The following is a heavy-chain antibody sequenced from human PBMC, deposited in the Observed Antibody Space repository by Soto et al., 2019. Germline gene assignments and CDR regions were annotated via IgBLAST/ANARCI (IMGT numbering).Heavy chain of an antibody. V-gene: IGHV3-7*04. CDR1: GFTFSDSW. D-gene: IGHD6-13*01. CDR2: INQDGSGK. CDR3: ARALFPSIAAAGTPPFGY. J-gene: IGHJ4*02. Sequence: PGGSLRLSCAASGFTFSDSWMDWARQVPGKGPEWVANINQDGSGKNYVDSVKGRFTISRDNAKNSLYLQMNSLRAEDTAVYYCARALFPSIAAAGTPPFGYWGQGTLVTFSS.